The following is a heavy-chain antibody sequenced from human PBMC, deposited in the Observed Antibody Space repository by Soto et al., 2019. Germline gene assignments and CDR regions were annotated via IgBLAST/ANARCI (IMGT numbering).Heavy chain of an antibody. J-gene: IGHJ4*02. V-gene: IGHV4-59*01. Sequence: NPSETLSLTCTVSGGSISGSYWSWIRQSPGKGLEWIGYIHYSGSTNYNPSLKSRVTISVDTSKNQLSLKLSSVTAADTAVYYCARGSAAGTKSPFDYWGQGTLVTVS. CDR2: IHYSGST. D-gene: IGHD6-13*01. CDR1: GGSISGSY. CDR3: ARGSAAGTKSPFDY.